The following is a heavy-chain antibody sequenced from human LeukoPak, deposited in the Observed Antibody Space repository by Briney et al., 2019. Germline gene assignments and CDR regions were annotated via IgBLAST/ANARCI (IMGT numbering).Heavy chain of an antibody. Sequence: GGSLRLSCAASGFTFSSYAMSWVRQAPRKGLEWVSAISGSGGSTYYADSVKGRFTISRDNSKNTLYLQMNSLRAEDTAVYYCAKVVYCGSTSCSQWAFDIWGQGTMVTVSS. CDR3: AKVVYCGSTSCSQWAFDI. J-gene: IGHJ3*02. CDR2: ISGSGGST. D-gene: IGHD2-2*01. V-gene: IGHV3-23*01. CDR1: GFTFSSYA.